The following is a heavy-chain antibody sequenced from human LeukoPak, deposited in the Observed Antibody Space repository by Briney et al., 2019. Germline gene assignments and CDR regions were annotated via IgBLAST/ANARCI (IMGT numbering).Heavy chain of an antibody. CDR2: ISSSSSYI. Sequence: GGSLRLSCAASGFTFGSYSMNWVRQAPGKGLGWVSSISSSSSYIYYADSVKGRFTISRDNAKNSLYLQMNSLRAEDTAVYYCARGDTVTLRRGYFDYWGQGTLVTVSS. J-gene: IGHJ4*02. V-gene: IGHV3-21*01. CDR3: ARGDTVTLRRGYFDY. D-gene: IGHD4-17*01. CDR1: GFTFGSYS.